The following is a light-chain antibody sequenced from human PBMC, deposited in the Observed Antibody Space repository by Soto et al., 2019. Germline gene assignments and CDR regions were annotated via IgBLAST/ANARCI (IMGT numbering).Light chain of an antibody. CDR3: SSYTSSKAPMV. Sequence: QSALTQPASVSGFPGQSITISCTGTSSDVAGYNYVSWYQQHPGKAPKLMIYDFSNRPSGVSDRFSGSQSGNTASLTISGLQAEDEADYCCSSYTSSKAPMVLGGGTKLTVL. CDR1: SSDVAGYNY. J-gene: IGLJ2*01. CDR2: DFS. V-gene: IGLV2-14*01.